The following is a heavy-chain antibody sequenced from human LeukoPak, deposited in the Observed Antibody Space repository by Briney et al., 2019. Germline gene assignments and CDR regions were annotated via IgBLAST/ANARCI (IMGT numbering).Heavy chain of an antibody. J-gene: IGHJ5*02. CDR3: ARSLEVYYYDSSGYYNWFDP. CDR2: ISAYNGNT. Sequence: ASVKVSCKASGYTFTSYGISWVRQAPGQGLEWMGWISAYNGNTNYAQKLQGRVTMTTDTSTSTAYMELRSLRSEDTAVYYCARSLEVYYYDSSGYYNWFDPWGQGTLVTVSS. V-gene: IGHV1-18*01. D-gene: IGHD3-22*01. CDR1: GYTFTSYG.